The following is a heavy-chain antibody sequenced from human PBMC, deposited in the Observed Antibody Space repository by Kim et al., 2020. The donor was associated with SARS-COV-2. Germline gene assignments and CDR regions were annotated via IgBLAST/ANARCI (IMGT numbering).Heavy chain of an antibody. D-gene: IGHD4-4*01. Sequence: GGSLRLSCAASGFTFSSYGMHWVRQAPGKGLEWVAVISYDGSNKYYADSVKGRFTISRDNSKNTLYLQMNSLRAEDTAVYYCAKDMTTERDNYYYGMDVWGQGTTVTGAS. V-gene: IGHV3-30*18. CDR2: ISYDGSNK. CDR1: GFTFSSYG. J-gene: IGHJ6*02. CDR3: AKDMTTERDNYYYGMDV.